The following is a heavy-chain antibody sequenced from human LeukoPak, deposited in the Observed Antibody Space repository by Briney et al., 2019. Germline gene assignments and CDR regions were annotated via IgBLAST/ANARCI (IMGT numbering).Heavy chain of an antibody. CDR2: IYFSGST. D-gene: IGHD5-24*01. CDR3: ATQGYNNQTMDV. V-gene: IGHV4-39*01. J-gene: IGHJ6*02. CDR1: GDSIRTTRY. Sequence: SETLSLTYTVSGDSIRTTRYWGWIRQAHGKGLEWIGAIYFSGSTYYNPSLKSRVIISVDTSKNQFSLKLTSVTAADTAAYYCATQGYNNQTMDVWGQGATVTVSS.